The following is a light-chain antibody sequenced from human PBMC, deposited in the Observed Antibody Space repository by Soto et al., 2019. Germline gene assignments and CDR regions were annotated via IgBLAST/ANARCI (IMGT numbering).Light chain of an antibody. CDR2: GAS. V-gene: IGKV3-20*01. CDR1: QSVSSSY. Sequence: EIVLTQSPGTLSLSPGERATLSCRASQSVSSSYLAWYQQKLGQAPRLLIYGASRRATGIPDRFSGSGSGTCFTLTISRLQPEDFAVYYCQQYGSLWTFGLGTKVEIK. CDR3: QQYGSLWT. J-gene: IGKJ1*01.